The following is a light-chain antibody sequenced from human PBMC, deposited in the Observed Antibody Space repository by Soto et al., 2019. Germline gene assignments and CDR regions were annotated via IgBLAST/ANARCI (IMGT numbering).Light chain of an antibody. Sequence: GDRVTITCRASQSISSWLAWYQQKPGKAPKLLIYAASTLQSVVPSRFSGSGSGRDFTLTISRLEPEDFAVYYCQQYGRPCGQGTKVDIK. CDR2: AAS. J-gene: IGKJ1*01. CDR3: QQYGRP. CDR1: QSISSW. V-gene: IGKV1-5*01.